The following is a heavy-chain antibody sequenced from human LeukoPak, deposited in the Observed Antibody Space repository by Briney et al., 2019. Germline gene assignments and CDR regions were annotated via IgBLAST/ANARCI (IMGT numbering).Heavy chain of an antibody. D-gene: IGHD2-2*01. CDR3: AKGVPGYCSSSSCLAYWFDP. CDR1: GFAFSDYA. Sequence: GGSLRLSCAASGFAFSDYAMSWVRQAPGKGLEWVPAISGGGHDTYYADSVKGRFTISRDNSRNTLYLQMSSLRADDTAVYYCAKGVPGYCSSSSCLAYWFDPWGQGTLVTVSS. CDR2: ISGGGHDT. V-gene: IGHV3-23*01. J-gene: IGHJ5*02.